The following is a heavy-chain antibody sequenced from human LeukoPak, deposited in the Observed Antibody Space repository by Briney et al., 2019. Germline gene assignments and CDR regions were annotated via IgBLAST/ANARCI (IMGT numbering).Heavy chain of an antibody. CDR3: ARVDTAMVIDY. D-gene: IGHD5-18*01. Sequence: SVKVSCKASGGTFSSYAISWVRQAPGQGLEWMGRIISILGIANYAQKFQGRVTITADKSTSTAYMELSSLRSEDTAVYYCARVDTAMVIDYWGQGTLVTVSS. J-gene: IGHJ4*02. CDR2: IISILGIA. V-gene: IGHV1-69*04. CDR1: GGTFSSYA.